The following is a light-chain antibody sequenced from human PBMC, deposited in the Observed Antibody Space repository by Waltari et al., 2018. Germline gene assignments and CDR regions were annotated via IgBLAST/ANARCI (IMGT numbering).Light chain of an antibody. CDR1: SSDVGGYNI. V-gene: IGLV2-23*01. CDR2: EGS. J-gene: IGLJ3*02. Sequence: QSALTQPASVSGSPGQSITISCTGTSSDVGGYNIVSWYQQHPGKAPKLMIYEGSKRPSGVSNRFSGSKSGNTASLTISGLQAEDEADYYCCSYAGSSRVFGGGTKLTVL. CDR3: CSYAGSSRV.